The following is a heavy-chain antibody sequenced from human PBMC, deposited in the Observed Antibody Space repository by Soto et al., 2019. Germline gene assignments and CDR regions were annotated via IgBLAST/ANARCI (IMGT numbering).Heavy chain of an antibody. V-gene: IGHV1-69*06. CDR3: ARDPPRGDYYYYGMDV. CDR2: IIPIFGTA. J-gene: IGHJ6*02. Sequence: SVKVSCKASGGTFSSYAISWVRQAPGQGLEWMGGIIPIFGTANYAQKFQGRVTITADKSTSTAHMELRSLRSDDTAVYYCARDPPRGDYYYYGMDVWGQGTTVTVSS. CDR1: GGTFSSYA.